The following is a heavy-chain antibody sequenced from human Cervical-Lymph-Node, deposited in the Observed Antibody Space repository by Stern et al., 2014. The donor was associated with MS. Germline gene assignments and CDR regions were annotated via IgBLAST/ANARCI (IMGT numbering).Heavy chain of an antibody. CDR1: GYTLTHYV. V-gene: IGHV7-4-1*02. CDR2: INPHPGPP. D-gene: IGHD3-22*01. CDR3: ARDDHDNVSNAYYHRFDS. Sequence: VQLVQSGSELKKPGASVTVSCKASGYTLTHYVMTWVRQAPGQGLEWMGWINPHPGPPTDAQNFTGRFVFSFDPTVGTAYLQIRSLKSEDTAVYYCARDDHDNVSNAYYHRFDSWGQGTLVTVSS. J-gene: IGHJ4*02.